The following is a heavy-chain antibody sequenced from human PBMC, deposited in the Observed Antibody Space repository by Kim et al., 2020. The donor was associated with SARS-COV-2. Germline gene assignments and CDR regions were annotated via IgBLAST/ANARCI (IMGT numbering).Heavy chain of an antibody. J-gene: IGHJ6*01. D-gene: IGHD3-10*01. Sequence: SETLSLTCTVSGGSISSGGYYWSWIRQHPGKGLEWIGYIYYSGSTYYNPSLKSRVTISVDTSKNQFSLKLSSVTAADTAVYYCARENRGVPMPNYGMDVWGPRAPGT. CDR3: ARENRGVPMPNYGMDV. CDR2: IYYSGST. CDR1: GGSISSGGYY. V-gene: IGHV4-31*03.